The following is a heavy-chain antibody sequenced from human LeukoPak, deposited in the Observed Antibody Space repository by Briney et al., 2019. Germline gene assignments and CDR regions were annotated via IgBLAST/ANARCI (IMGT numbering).Heavy chain of an antibody. Sequence: SETLSLTCTVSGGSISSYYWSWIRQPPGQGLEWIGYIYYSGSSNYNPSLKSRVTISVDTPRNHFSLKLGSVAAADTAVYYCAIEVAAATGNWFDPWGQGTLVTVSS. CDR2: IYYSGSS. CDR1: GGSISSYY. V-gene: IGHV4-59*12. CDR3: AIEVAAATGNWFDP. D-gene: IGHD2-15*01. J-gene: IGHJ5*02.